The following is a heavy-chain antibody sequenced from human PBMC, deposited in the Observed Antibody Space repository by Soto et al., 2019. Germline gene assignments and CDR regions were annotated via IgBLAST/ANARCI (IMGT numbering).Heavy chain of an antibody. D-gene: IGHD3-22*01. Sequence: ASVKVSCKASGYTFTSYGISWVRQAPGQGLEWMGWINPNSGGTNYAQKFQGWVTMTRDTSISTAYMELSRLRSDDTAVYYCAMSDSSKGDAFDIWGQGTMVTVSS. V-gene: IGHV1-2*04. J-gene: IGHJ3*02. CDR1: GYTFTSYG. CDR3: AMSDSSKGDAFDI. CDR2: INPNSGGT.